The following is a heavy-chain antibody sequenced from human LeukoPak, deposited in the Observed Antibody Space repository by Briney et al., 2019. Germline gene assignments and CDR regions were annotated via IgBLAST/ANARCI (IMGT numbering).Heavy chain of an antibody. Sequence: GGSLRLSCAASGFTFSGHWMHWVRQAPGKGLVWVSRINSDGSSTSYAGSVKGRFTISRDNAKNTLYLQMNSLRAEDTAVYYCARAGWTTVTTGITPCDYWGQGTLVTVSS. J-gene: IGHJ4*02. CDR3: ARAGWTTVTTGITPCDY. CDR1: GFTFSGHW. CDR2: INSDGSST. V-gene: IGHV3-74*01. D-gene: IGHD4-17*01.